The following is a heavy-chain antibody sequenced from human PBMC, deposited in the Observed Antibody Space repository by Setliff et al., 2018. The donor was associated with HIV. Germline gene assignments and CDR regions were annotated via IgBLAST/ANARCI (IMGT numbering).Heavy chain of an antibody. J-gene: IGHJ4*02. V-gene: IGHV4-39*02. CDR2: IFYSGSA. CDR3: AREDSSYHYFDS. D-gene: IGHD3-22*01. CDR1: GGSISSSNYY. Sequence: SETLSLTCTVSGGSISSSNYYWGSIRQPPGKGRGWIGSIFYSGSANYNPSLTSPVTISVDTSKNQFSLKLRSVTAADTAVYWCAREDSSYHYFDSWGQGMLVTVSS.